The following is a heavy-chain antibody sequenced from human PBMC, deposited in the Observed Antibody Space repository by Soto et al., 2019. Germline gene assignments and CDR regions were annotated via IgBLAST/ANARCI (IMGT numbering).Heavy chain of an antibody. J-gene: IGHJ5*01. Sequence: GGSVRLCCAASGFIFSRHAIHWAPLTSGRGLEWVLAISRDGSYIYYTDSVKGRFTVSRDNSKNTVFVQMNRLIPDDTALYFCARTRNGGVADSFDSWGQGTRVTVSS. CDR2: ISRDGSYI. CDR3: ARTRNGGVADSFDS. D-gene: IGHD3-3*01. V-gene: IGHV3-30*04. CDR1: GFIFSRHA.